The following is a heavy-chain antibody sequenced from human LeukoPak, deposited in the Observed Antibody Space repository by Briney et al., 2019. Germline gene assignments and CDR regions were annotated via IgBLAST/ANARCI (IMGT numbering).Heavy chain of an antibody. CDR1: GYTFTNYT. D-gene: IGHD4-17*01. CDR2: IHTNTGNP. Sequence: ASVKVSCKASGYTFTNYTINWVRLAPGQGLEWMGWIHTNTGNPTYAQGFTGRFVFSLDTSVSTAYLQISSLKAEDTAVYYCARDYGDYVLGYWGQGTLVTVSS. CDR3: ARDYGDYVLGY. V-gene: IGHV7-4-1*02. J-gene: IGHJ4*02.